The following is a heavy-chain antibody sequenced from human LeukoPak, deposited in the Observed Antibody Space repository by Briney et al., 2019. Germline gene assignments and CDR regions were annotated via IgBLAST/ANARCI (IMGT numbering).Heavy chain of an antibody. V-gene: IGHV3-48*03. CDR3: ARAGLLFYFDY. D-gene: IGHD2/OR15-2a*01. CDR1: GFIFDNYE. J-gene: IGHJ4*02. Sequence: PGRSLRLSCTASGFIFDNYEMNWVRQPPGKGLEWVAYMSSSGSTTYYAASVKGRFTISRDNARDSLFLQMNSLRVEDTAIYYCARAGLLFYFDYWGQGALVTVSS. CDR2: MSSSGSTT.